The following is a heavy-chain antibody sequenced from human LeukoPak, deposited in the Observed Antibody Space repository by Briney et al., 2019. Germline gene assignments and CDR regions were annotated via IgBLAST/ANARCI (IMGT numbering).Heavy chain of an antibody. Sequence: GGSLRLSCAASGFSFSSFWMSWVRQAPGKGLEWVANIQQDGSEKLYVDSVKGRFTISRDNAKNSLYLQMDRLKAEDTAMYYCARGRVVGDWGQGTLVTVSS. V-gene: IGHV3-7*01. CDR1: GFSFSSFW. J-gene: IGHJ4*02. CDR3: ARGRVVGD. D-gene: IGHD1-26*01. CDR2: IQQDGSEK.